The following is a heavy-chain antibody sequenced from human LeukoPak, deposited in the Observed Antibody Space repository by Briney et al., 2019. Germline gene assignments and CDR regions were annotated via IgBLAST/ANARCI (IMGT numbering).Heavy chain of an antibody. V-gene: IGHV4-61*01. CDR1: GGSVSSGSYY. CDR3: ARANDFWSGYGIDN. Sequence: SETLSLTCTVSGGSVSSGSYYWSWIRQPPGKGLEWIGYIYYSGTTNYNPSLKSRVTISVDTSKNQFSLNLSSVTAADTAVYYCARANDFWSGYGIDNWGQGTLVTVSS. CDR2: IYYSGTT. D-gene: IGHD3-3*01. J-gene: IGHJ4*02.